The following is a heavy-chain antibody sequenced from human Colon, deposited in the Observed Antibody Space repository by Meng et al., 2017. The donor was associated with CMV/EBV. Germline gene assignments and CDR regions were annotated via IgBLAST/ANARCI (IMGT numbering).Heavy chain of an antibody. D-gene: IGHD3-10*01. CDR3: AKAKSNTGGYFFDC. Sequence: SGFTLHNYGMNWVRQSPGKGLEWVSGISASGGSTYYADSVKGRFTISRDNSKNTLYLQISSLRGEDMAVYYCAKAKSNTGGYFFDCWGQGILVTVSS. CDR1: GFTLHNYG. V-gene: IGHV3-23*01. J-gene: IGHJ4*02. CDR2: ISASGGST.